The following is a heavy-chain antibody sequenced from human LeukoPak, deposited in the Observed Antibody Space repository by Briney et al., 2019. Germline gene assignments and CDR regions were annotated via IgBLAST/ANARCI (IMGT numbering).Heavy chain of an antibody. J-gene: IGHJ6*02. V-gene: IGHV1-18*01. CDR1: GYTFTSYG. CDR2: ISAYNGNT. Sequence: ASVKVSCKASGYTFTSYGISWVRQAPGQGLEWMGWISAYNGNTNYAQKLQGRVTMTTDTSTSTAYMELRSLRSDDTAVYYCARGRYCSGGSCIYYYYHGMDVWGQGTTVTVSS. CDR3: ARGRYCSGGSCIYYYYHGMDV. D-gene: IGHD2-15*01.